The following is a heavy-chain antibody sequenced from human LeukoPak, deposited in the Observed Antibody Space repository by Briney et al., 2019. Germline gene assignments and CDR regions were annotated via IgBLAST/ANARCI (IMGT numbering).Heavy chain of an antibody. CDR3: SPGPSNFEYYFDY. V-gene: IGHV1-2*02. J-gene: IGHJ4*02. CDR1: GYTFSGYY. Sequence: ASVKVSCTASGYTFSGYYLHWVRHAPGQGLEWMGWINPHSGGTHYAQMFQGRVTMTRATSISTAYMELSGLTFGDTAVYYCSPGPSNFEYYFDYWGQGTLVTVSS. CDR2: INPHSGGT. D-gene: IGHD5-24*01.